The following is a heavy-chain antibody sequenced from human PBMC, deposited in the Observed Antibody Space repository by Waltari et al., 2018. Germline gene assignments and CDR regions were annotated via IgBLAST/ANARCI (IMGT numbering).Heavy chain of an antibody. J-gene: IGHJ3*02. CDR2: TYYRSQWRN. V-gene: IGHV6-1*01. CDR1: GDSLFTTSVA. Sequence: VQLQQSGPGLVKPSQTLSLTCAVSGDSLFTTSVAWNWIRQSPSRGLEWLGRTYYRSQWRNDYALSVKGRITANPDTSKNHFSLQLDSVTPDDTAVYYCARGKFTAFDIWGQGTMVTVSS. CDR3: ARGKFTAFDI.